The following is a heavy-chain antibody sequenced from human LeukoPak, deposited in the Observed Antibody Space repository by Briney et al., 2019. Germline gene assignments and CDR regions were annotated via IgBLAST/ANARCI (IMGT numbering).Heavy chain of an antibody. J-gene: IGHJ6*02. CDR1: GYTFTGYY. Sequence: GASVKVSCKASGYTFTGYYMHWVRQAPGRGLEWMGWINPNSGGTNYAQKFQGRVTMTRDTSISTAYMELSRLRSDDTAVYYCAREAGDYYYGMDVWGQGTTVTVSS. CDR3: AREAGDYYYGMDV. D-gene: IGHD6-25*01. CDR2: INPNSGGT. V-gene: IGHV1-2*02.